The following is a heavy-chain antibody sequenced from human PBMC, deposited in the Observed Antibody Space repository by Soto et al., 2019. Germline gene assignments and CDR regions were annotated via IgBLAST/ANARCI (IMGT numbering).Heavy chain of an antibody. J-gene: IGHJ6*02. CDR3: ARTRYCSSTSCYKGYYAMEV. CDR1: GYTFTGYY. D-gene: IGHD2-2*01. Sequence: ASVKVSCKASGYTFTGYYMHWVRQAPGQGLEWMGWINPNSGGTNYAQKFQGWVTMTRDTSIRTAYMELSRLRSDDTAVYYCARTRYCSSTSCYKGYYAMEVWGQGTTLTVSS. V-gene: IGHV1-2*04. CDR2: INPNSGGT.